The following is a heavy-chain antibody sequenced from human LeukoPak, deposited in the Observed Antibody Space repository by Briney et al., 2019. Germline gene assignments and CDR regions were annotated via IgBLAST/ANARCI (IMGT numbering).Heavy chain of an antibody. CDR2: IYVSGTT. CDR1: GGSVSSYY. Sequence: TPETLSLTCTISGGSVSSYYWSWVRQPAGKGLEWIGRIYVSGTTKYNPSLKSRVTMSVDTSKRQFSLKLSSVTAADTAIYYCATADGYTSAWGQGTLVTVSS. V-gene: IGHV4-4*07. J-gene: IGHJ5*02. D-gene: IGHD5-24*01. CDR3: ATADGYTSA.